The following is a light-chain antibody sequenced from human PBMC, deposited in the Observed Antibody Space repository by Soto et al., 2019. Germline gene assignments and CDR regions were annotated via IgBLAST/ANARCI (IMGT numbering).Light chain of an antibody. CDR3: QSYASQSAIV. J-gene: IGLJ2*01. V-gene: IGLV1-40*01. Sequence: SALTQPLSVSGAPGQRVTIPCTGSSSNIGANYDVHWYQQLPGTAPKLLIYDNNIRPSGVPDRFSGSKSGTSASLAITGLQADDEADYYCQSYASQSAIVFGGGTEVTV. CDR2: DNN. CDR1: SSNIGANYD.